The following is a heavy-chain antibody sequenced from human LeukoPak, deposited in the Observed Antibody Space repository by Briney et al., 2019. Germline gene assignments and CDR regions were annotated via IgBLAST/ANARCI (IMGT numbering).Heavy chain of an antibody. CDR1: GFTFDDYG. CDR2: INWNGGST. J-gene: IGHJ6*03. V-gene: IGHV3-20*04. D-gene: IGHD6-19*01. Sequence: GGSLRLSCAASGFTFDDYGMSWVRQAPGKGLEWVSGINWNGGSTGYADSVKGRFTISRDNAKNSLYLQMNSLRAEDTAVYYCAKDGAGDYYYYMDVWGKGTTVTVSS. CDR3: AKDGAGDYYYYMDV.